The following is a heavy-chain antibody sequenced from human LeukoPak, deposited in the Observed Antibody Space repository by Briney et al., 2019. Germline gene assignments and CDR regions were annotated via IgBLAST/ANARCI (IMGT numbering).Heavy chain of an antibody. CDR3: ASGYCSGGHCYSVYFQH. CDR1: GGSMSSNY. J-gene: IGHJ1*01. V-gene: IGHV4-59*01. CDR2: IYYSGST. Sequence: SETLSLTCTVSGGSMSSNYWSWIRQPPGKGLEWIGYIYYSGSTNYNPSLKSRVTISVDTSKNQFSLKLSSVTAADTAVYYCASGYCSGGHCYSVYFQHWGQGTLVTVSS. D-gene: IGHD2-15*01.